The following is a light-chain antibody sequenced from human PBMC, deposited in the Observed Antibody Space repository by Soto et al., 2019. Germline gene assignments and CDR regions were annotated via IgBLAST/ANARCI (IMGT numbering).Light chain of an antibody. CDR1: HDINNY. Sequence: DIQMTQSPSAMSASVGDRVTISCRASHDINNYLAWFQQKPGEVPKRLIYAASSLQSGVPSRFRAIGSGTEFTLTISGLQPEDFATYFCLQHYKYPITVGQGTRLEIK. J-gene: IGKJ5*01. CDR2: AAS. V-gene: IGKV1-17*03. CDR3: LQHYKYPIT.